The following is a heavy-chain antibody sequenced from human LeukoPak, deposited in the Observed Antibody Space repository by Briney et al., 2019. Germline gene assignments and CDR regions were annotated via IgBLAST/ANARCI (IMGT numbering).Heavy chain of an antibody. CDR1: GFTFSSYE. D-gene: IGHD4-17*01. CDR2: ISSSGSTI. Sequence: GGSLRLSCAASGFTFSSYEMNWVRQAPGKGLEWVSYISSSGSTIYYADSVKGRFTISRDNAKNSLYLQMNSLRAEDTAVYYCARGDYGDYGEGTFGYWGQGTLVTVSS. J-gene: IGHJ4*02. V-gene: IGHV3-48*03. CDR3: ARGDYGDYGEGTFGY.